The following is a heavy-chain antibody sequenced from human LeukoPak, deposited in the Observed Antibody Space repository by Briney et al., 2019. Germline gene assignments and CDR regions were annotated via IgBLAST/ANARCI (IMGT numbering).Heavy chain of an antibody. CDR1: GFTFSSYA. Sequence: SGGSLRLSCAASGFTFSSYAMHWVRQAPGKGLEWVANINQDGSAKYYVDSVKGRFTFSRDNAMNSLFLQMNSLRAEDTAVYYRARDVHGGAFDYWGQGTLVTVSS. CDR2: INQDGSAK. J-gene: IGHJ4*02. V-gene: IGHV3-7*01. D-gene: IGHD4-23*01. CDR3: ARDVHGGAFDY.